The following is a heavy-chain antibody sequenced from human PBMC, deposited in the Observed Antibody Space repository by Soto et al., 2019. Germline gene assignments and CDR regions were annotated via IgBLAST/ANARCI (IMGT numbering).Heavy chain of an antibody. Sequence: GGSLRLSCAASGFTFSSYAMHWVRQAPGKGLEWVAVISYDGSKKYYADSVKGRFTISRDNSKTLYLQMNSLRAEDTAVYYCVRDKSPYSSGWHNRHSDYWGQGT. D-gene: IGHD6-19*01. CDR3: VRDKSPYSSGWHNRHSDY. CDR1: GFTFSSYA. J-gene: IGHJ4*02. V-gene: IGHV3-30-3*01. CDR2: ISYDGSKK.